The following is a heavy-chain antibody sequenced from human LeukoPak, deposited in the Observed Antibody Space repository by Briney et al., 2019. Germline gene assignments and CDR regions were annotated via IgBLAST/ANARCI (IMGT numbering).Heavy chain of an antibody. D-gene: IGHD2-2*01. CDR3: ARRARIVVVPAASSHYFDY. J-gene: IGHJ4*02. CDR1: GGSISSSSYY. CDR2: IYYSGST. Sequence: LETLSLTCTVSGGSISSSSYYWGWIRQPPGKGLEWIGSIYYSGSTYYNPSLKSRVTISVDTSKNQFSLKLSSVTAADTAVYYCARRARIVVVPAASSHYFDYWGQGTLVTVSS. V-gene: IGHV4-39*01.